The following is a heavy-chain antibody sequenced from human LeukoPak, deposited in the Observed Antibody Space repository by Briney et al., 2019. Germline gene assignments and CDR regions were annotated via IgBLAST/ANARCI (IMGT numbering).Heavy chain of an antibody. CDR2: IYYTGNT. CDR1: GFTFSSYG. Sequence: TGGSLRLSCAASGFTFSSYGMSWVRQPPGKGLEWIGYIYYTGNTNYNPSLKSRVTISVDTSKNQFSLKLSSVTAADTAVYYCARDRLQLQSWGQGTLVTVSS. D-gene: IGHD5-24*01. J-gene: IGHJ5*02. V-gene: IGHV4-59*01. CDR3: ARDRLQLQS.